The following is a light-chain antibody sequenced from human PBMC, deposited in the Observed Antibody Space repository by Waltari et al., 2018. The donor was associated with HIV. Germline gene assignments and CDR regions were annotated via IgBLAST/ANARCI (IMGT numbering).Light chain of an antibody. V-gene: IGLV1-44*01. CDR2: NNN. J-gene: IGLJ2*01. CDR3: AAWDDSLNGHVL. Sequence: QSVLTQPPSASGTPGQRVTFSCSGSSSNIGSNPVDWYQKLPGTAPRLLIYNNNQRPSGVSDRFSGSKSGTSASLAISGLQSEDEADYYCAAWDDSLNGHVLFGGGTKLTVL. CDR1: SSNIGSNP.